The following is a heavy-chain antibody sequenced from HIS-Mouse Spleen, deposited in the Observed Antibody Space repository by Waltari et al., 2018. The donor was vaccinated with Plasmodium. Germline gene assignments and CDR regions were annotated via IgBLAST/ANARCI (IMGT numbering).Heavy chain of an antibody. V-gene: IGHV4-59*01. J-gene: IGHJ3*02. Sequence: QVQLQESGPGLVKPSETLSLPCPVPGGSIGSSYWSWIRQPPGKGLEWIGYIYYSGSTNYNPSLKSRVTISVDTSKNQFSLKLSSVTAADTAVYYCARVGRRIWGAFDIWGQGTMVTVSS. D-gene: IGHD3-16*01. CDR1: GGSIGSSY. CDR2: IYYSGST. CDR3: ARVGRRIWGAFDI.